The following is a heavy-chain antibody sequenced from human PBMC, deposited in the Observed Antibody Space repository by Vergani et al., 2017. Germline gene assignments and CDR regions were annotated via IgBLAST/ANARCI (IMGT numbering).Heavy chain of an antibody. D-gene: IGHD3-3*01. V-gene: IGHV4-34*01. CDR2: INHSGST. J-gene: IGHJ6*03. CDR3: ARAPEVSVWSGYPYYYYYYMDV. Sequence: QVQLQQWGAGLLKPSETLSLTCAVYGGSFSGYYWSWIRQPPGKGLEWIGEINHSGSTNYNPSLKSRVTISVDTSKNQFSLKLSSVTAEDTAVYYCARAPEVSVWSGYPYYYYYYMDVWGKGTTVTVSS. CDR1: GGSFSGYY.